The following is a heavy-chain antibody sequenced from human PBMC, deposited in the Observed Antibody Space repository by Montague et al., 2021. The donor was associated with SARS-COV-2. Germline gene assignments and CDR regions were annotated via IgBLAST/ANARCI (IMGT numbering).Heavy chain of an antibody. Sequence: SETLSLTCTVSGGAMSSYYWSWIRQPPGKGLEWIGHIYYSGSTNYNPSLKSRVTISVDTSKNQFSLKLSSVTAADTAAYYCARHGCSSGGHRCGFDPWGQGTLVTVSS. D-gene: IGHD6-19*01. V-gene: IGHV4-59*08. J-gene: IGHJ5*02. CDR3: ARHGCSSGGHRCGFDP. CDR1: GGAMSSYY. CDR2: IYYSGST.